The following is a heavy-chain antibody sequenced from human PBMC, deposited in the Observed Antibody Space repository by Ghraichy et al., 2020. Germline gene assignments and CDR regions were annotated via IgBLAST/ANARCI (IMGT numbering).Heavy chain of an antibody. CDR1: GDSVSSNSAA. CDR3: AREQQWLVLYYYYYMDV. D-gene: IGHD6-19*01. J-gene: IGHJ6*03. Sequence: SQTLSLTCAISGDSVSSNSAAWNWIRQSPSRGLEWLGRTYYRSKWYNDYAVSVKSRITINPDTSKNQFSLQLNSVTPEDTAVYYCAREQQWLVLYYYYYMDVWGKGTTVTVSS. V-gene: IGHV6-1*01. CDR2: TYYRSKWYN.